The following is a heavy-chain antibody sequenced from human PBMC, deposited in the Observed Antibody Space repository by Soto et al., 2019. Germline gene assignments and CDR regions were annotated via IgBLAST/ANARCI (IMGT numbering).Heavy chain of an antibody. D-gene: IGHD3-3*01. CDR2: VHYSGLA. CDR3: ARALDYDFWGGRNRFDP. CDR1: GASITDNY. V-gene: IGHV4-59*01. J-gene: IGHJ5*02. Sequence: QVQLQQSGPGLVRPSEALTLTCDVSGASITDNYWSWIRQAPGKGPEWIGYVHYSGLANYNPSLKRRGTIEMETAKNRLFLEVDSLTAEDPAVYYRARALDYDFWGGRNRFDPWGQGILVTGSS.